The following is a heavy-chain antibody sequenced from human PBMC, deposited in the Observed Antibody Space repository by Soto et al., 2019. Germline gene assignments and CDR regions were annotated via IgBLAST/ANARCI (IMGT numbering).Heavy chain of an antibody. J-gene: IGHJ6*02. CDR2: IWYDGSNK. Sequence: GGSLRLSCAASGFTFSSYGMHWVRQAPGKGLEWVAVIWYDGSNKYYADSVKGRFTISRDNSKNTLYLQMNSLRAEDTAVYYCARDYGGVTRFLEWLLDNDYGMDVWGQGTTVTVSS. D-gene: IGHD3-3*01. V-gene: IGHV3-33*01. CDR1: GFTFSSYG. CDR3: ARDYGGVTRFLEWLLDNDYGMDV.